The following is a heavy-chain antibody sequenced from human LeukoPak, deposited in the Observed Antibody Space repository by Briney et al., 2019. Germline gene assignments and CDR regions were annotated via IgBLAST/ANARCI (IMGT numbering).Heavy chain of an antibody. CDR2: ISGSGGST. V-gene: IGHV3-23*01. Sequence: TGGSLRLSCAASGFTFSSYAMSWVRRAPGKGLGWVSAISGSGGSTYYADSVKGRFTISRDNSKNTLYLQMNSLRAEDTAVYYCAKAEFYDFWSGYYSDYWGQGTLVTVSS. CDR1: GFTFSSYA. J-gene: IGHJ4*02. D-gene: IGHD3-3*01. CDR3: AKAEFYDFWSGYYSDY.